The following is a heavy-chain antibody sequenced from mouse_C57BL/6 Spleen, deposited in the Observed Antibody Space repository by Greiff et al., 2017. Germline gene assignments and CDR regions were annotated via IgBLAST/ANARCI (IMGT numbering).Heavy chain of an antibody. J-gene: IGHJ4*01. D-gene: IGHD1-1*01. CDR1: GYSITSGYY. CDR2: ISYDGSN. V-gene: IGHV3-6*01. CDR3: ARGGTVVDYYAMDY. Sequence: EVQLQQSGPGLVKPSQSLSLTCSVTGYSITSGYYWNWIRQFPGNKLEWMGYISYDGSNNYNPSLKNRISITRDTSKNQFLRKLNSVTTEDTATCYCARGGTVVDYYAMDYWGQGTSVTVSS.